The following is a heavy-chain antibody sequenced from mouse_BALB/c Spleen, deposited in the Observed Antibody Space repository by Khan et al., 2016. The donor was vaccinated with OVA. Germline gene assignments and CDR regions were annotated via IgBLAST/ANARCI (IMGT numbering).Heavy chain of an antibody. CDR3: TRGGYGSPFAY. CDR2: INPSNGVT. CDR1: GYTFTSFY. J-gene: IGHJ3*01. D-gene: IGHD1-1*01. Sequence: QIQLVQSGAELVKPGASVKLSCKASGYTFTSFYIYWVKQRPGQGLEGVGEINPSNGVTNFNEKFKSKATLTVDKSSSTAYMQLSSLTSEDSAVYYCTRGGYGSPFAYWDQGTLVTVS. V-gene: IGHV1S81*02.